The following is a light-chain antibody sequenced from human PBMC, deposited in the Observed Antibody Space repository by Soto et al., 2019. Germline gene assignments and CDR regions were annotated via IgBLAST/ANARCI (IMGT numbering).Light chain of an antibody. Sequence: DIQMTQSPSSLSASLGDRVTITCRASQGIGVYLAWFQQKPGKVPRLLIYAASALQSGVPSRFSGGGSGTDFTLPINSLQPEDVATYYCQKYNSAPLTFGGGTKVEIK. CDR2: AAS. J-gene: IGKJ4*01. CDR1: QGIGVY. V-gene: IGKV1-27*01. CDR3: QKYNSAPLT.